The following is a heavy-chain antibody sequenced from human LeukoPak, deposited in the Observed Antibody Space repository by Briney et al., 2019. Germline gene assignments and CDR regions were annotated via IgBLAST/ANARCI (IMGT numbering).Heavy chain of an antibody. J-gene: IGHJ4*02. V-gene: IGHV3-23*01. CDR1: GFTFSSYA. D-gene: IGHD1-26*01. CDR3: AKDRWELPGPY. CDR2: ISGSGGST. Sequence: GGSLRLSCAASGFTFSSYAMHWVRQAPGKGLEWVSAISGSGGSTYYADSVKGRFTISRDNSKNTLYLQMNSLRAEDTAVYYCAKDRWELPGPYWGQGTLVTVSS.